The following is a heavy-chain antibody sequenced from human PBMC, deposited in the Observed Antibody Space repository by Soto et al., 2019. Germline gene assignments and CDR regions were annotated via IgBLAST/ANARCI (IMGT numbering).Heavy chain of an antibody. J-gene: IGHJ4*02. V-gene: IGHV3-30*18. D-gene: IGHD6-19*01. Sequence: GGSLRLSCAASGFTFSTYGMHWVRQAPGKGLEWVAVISHDVSNKYYVDSVKGRFTISRDNSKNTLYLQMSSLKPEDTAVYYCANGYRSGWYYFDYWGQGTLVTVSS. CDR2: ISHDVSNK. CDR1: GFTFSTYG. CDR3: ANGYRSGWYYFDY.